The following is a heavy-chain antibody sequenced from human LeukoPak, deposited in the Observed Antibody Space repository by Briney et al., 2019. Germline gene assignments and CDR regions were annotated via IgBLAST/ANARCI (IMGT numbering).Heavy chain of an antibody. CDR3: ARTGSTVTMLYPFDH. CDR2: IYTSGST. D-gene: IGHD4-17*01. Sequence: SETLSLTCTVSGGSISSYYWSWIRQPAGKGLEWIGRIYTSGSTNYNPSLKSRVTMSVDTSKNQFSLKLSSVTAADTAVYYCARTGSTVTMLYPFDHWGQGTLVIVSS. V-gene: IGHV4-4*07. CDR1: GGSISSYY. J-gene: IGHJ4*02.